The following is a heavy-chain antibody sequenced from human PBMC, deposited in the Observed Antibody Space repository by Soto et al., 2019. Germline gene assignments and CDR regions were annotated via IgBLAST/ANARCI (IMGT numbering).Heavy chain of an antibody. V-gene: IGHV3-30*18. CDR3: AKEVIRQLVRGDYYYYGMDV. Sequence: GGSLRLSCAASGFTFSSYGMHWVRQAPGKGLEWVAAISYDGSNKYYADSVKGRFTIARDNSKNTLYLQMNSLRAEDTAVYYCAKEVIRQLVRGDYYYYGMDVWGLGTTVTVSS. J-gene: IGHJ6*02. D-gene: IGHD6-6*01. CDR1: GFTFSSYG. CDR2: ISYDGSNK.